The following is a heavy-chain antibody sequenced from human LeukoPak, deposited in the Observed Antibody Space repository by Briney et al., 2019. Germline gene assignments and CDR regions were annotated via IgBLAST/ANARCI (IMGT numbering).Heavy chain of an antibody. CDR1: GYSFTSNW. Sequence: GESLKISCKGSGYSFTSNWIGWVRQMPGKGLEWMGFIYPDDSDTRYSPSFQGQVTISADKSISTAYLQWSSLQASDTAIYYCARTRAVAGPWYFDLWGRGTLVTVSS. CDR3: ARTRAVAGPWYFDL. D-gene: IGHD6-19*01. CDR2: IYPDDSDT. V-gene: IGHV5-51*01. J-gene: IGHJ2*01.